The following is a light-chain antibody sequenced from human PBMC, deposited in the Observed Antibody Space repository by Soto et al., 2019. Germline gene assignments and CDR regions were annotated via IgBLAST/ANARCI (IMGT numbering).Light chain of an antibody. CDR2: AES. J-gene: IGKJ3*01. Sequence: EIVMTQSPATLSVSPGERATLSCRASQSVSGNLAWYQQKPGQAPRLLIDAESTRATGIPARFSVSGSGTEFTLTISSLQSKDFVVYYCQQYNYWPPITFGPGTKVDIK. V-gene: IGKV3-15*01. CDR1: QSVSGN. CDR3: QQYNYWPPIT.